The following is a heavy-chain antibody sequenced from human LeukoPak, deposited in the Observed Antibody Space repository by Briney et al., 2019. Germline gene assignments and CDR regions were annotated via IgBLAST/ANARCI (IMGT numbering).Heavy chain of an antibody. J-gene: IGHJ4*02. D-gene: IGHD2-21*01. CDR2: FDPEDGET. Sequence: ASVKVSCTVSGYTLIELSMHWVPEAPGKGLEGMGGFDPEDGETIYAQKFQGRVTMTEDTSTDTAYMELSSLRSEDTAVYYCATDDLVISGFDYWGQGTLVTVSS. V-gene: IGHV1-24*01. CDR1: GYTLIELS. CDR3: ATDDLVISGFDY.